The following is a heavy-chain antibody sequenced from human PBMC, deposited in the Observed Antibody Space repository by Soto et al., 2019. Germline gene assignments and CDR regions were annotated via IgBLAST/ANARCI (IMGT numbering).Heavy chain of an antibody. CDR3: ARMDGSGYYGSYFDY. J-gene: IGHJ4*02. D-gene: IGHD3-22*01. V-gene: IGHV3-30-3*01. CDR2: ISYDGSNK. Sequence: QVQMVESGGGVVQPGRSLRLSCAASGFTFSSYAMHWVRQAPGKGLEWVAIISYDGSNKYYADSVKGRFTISRDNSKSTLFLQMYSLRAEDTAVYYCARMDGSGYYGSYFDYWGQGTLVTVSS. CDR1: GFTFSSYA.